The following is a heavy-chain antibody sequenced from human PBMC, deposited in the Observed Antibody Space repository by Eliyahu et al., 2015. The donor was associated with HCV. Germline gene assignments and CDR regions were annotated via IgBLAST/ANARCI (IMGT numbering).Heavy chain of an antibody. CDR3: ALEGGSSGPRWFDP. CDR2: IIPVFGTA. Sequence: AEVKRPGSSVKVSCKASGGTFTSYTISWVRQAPGQGLEWLGGIIPVFGTANYAQKFQGRVTITADESTNTAYMGVSRLRSEGTGIYYCALEGGSSGPRWFDPWGQGTLVTVSS. D-gene: IGHD6-19*01. J-gene: IGHJ5*02. V-gene: IGHV1-69*01. CDR1: GGTFTSYT.